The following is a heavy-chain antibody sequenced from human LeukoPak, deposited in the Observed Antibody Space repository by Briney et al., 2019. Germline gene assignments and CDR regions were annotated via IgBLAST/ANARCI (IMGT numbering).Heavy chain of an antibody. CDR1: GYSISSGYY. J-gene: IGHJ4*02. CDR2: IYHSGST. Sequence: PSETLSLTCAVSGYSISSGYYWGWIRQPPGKGLEWIGSIYHSGSTFNNPSLKSRVTISVDTSKNQFSLKLNSVTAADTAVYYCARAKRVRGVIMPFGYWGQGTLVTVSS. V-gene: IGHV4-38-2*01. CDR3: ARAKRVRGVIMPFGY. D-gene: IGHD3-10*01.